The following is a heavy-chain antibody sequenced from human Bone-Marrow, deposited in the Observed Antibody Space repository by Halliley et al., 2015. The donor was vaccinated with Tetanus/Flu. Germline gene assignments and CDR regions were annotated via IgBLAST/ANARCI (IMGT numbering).Heavy chain of an antibody. Sequence: SSYTVYSDSVKGRFTISRDSAKSSLYLQMNSLRVEDTAVYYCARFLGFCSGDTCPDNYYYGMDVWGQGTTVTVSS. CDR2: SSYT. CDR3: ARFLGFCSGDTCPDNYYYGMDV. V-gene: IGHV3-11*03. D-gene: IGHD2-15*01. J-gene: IGHJ6*02.